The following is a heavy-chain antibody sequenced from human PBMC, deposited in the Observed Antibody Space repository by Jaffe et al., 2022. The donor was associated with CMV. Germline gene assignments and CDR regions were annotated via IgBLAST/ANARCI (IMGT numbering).Heavy chain of an antibody. CDR1: GFTFSSYW. CDR3: ARALRDLYDSSGYWAGYFDY. D-gene: IGHD3-22*01. J-gene: IGHJ4*02. CDR2: IKQDGSEK. Sequence: EVQLVESGGGLVQPGGSLRLSCAASGFTFSSYWMSWVRQAPGKGLEWVANIKQDGSEKYYVDSVKGRFTISRDNAKNSLYLQMNSLRAEDTAVYYCARALRDLYDSSGYWAGYFDYWGQGTLVTVSS. V-gene: IGHV3-7*03.